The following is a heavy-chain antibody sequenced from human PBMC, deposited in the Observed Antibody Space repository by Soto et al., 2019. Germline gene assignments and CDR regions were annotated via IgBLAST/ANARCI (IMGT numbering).Heavy chain of an antibody. CDR2: ISYDGSNK. CDR1: GFTFISYA. V-gene: IGHV3-30-3*01. CDR3: ARDSDSNYWRAGMDV. J-gene: IGHJ6*02. D-gene: IGHD4-4*01. Sequence: GGSLRLSCAASGFTFISYAMHWVRQAPGKGLEWVAVISYDGSNKYYADSVKGRFTISRDNSKNTLYLQMNSLRAEDTAVYYCARDSDSNYWRAGMDVWGQGTTVTVSS.